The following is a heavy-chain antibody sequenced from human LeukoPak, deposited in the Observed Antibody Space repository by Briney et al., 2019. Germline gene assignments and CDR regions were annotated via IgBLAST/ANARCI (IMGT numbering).Heavy chain of an antibody. CDR3: ARDQGYYDSSGDYPYYFDY. D-gene: IGHD3-22*01. CDR2: ISSSGSTI. CDR1: GFTFSDYY. J-gene: IGHJ4*02. V-gene: IGHV3-11*01. Sequence: GRSLRLSCAASGFTFSDYYMTWIRQAPGKGLEWVSYISSSGSTIYYADSVKGRFTISRDNAKNSLYLQMNSLRAEDTAVYYCARDQGYYDSSGDYPYYFDYWGQGTLVTVSS.